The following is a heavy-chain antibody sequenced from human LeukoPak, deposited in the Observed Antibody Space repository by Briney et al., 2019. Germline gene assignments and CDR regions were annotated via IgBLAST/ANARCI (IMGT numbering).Heavy chain of an antibody. Sequence: GEFLKISCKASGYSFTNYWIAWVRQMPGKGLEWMGVIYAGDSDARYNPSFQGQVTISADKSISTAYLQWSSLKASDTAIYYCARRSDSGWFPFDYWGQGTLVTVSS. CDR3: ARRSDSGWFPFDY. D-gene: IGHD6-19*01. V-gene: IGHV5-51*01. J-gene: IGHJ4*02. CDR1: GYSFTNYW. CDR2: IYAGDSDA.